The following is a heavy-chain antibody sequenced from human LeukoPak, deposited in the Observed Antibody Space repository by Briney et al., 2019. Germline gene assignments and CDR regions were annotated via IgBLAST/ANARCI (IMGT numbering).Heavy chain of an antibody. Sequence: PGGSLRLSCAASGFIFSSYGMLWVRQAPGKGLECVAIISYDGTSKSYADSVKGRFTISRDNSKNTLFLQMNSLKAEDTAVYYCAKVRRPIAVAPPGFRGQGTLVTVS. J-gene: IGHJ4*02. CDR3: AKVRRPIAVAPPGF. V-gene: IGHV3-30*18. CDR1: GFIFSSYG. D-gene: IGHD6-19*01. CDR2: ISYDGTSK.